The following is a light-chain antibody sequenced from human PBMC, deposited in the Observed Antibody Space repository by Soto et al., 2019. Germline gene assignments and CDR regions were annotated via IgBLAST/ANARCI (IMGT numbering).Light chain of an antibody. CDR3: QSYDTSLSGYV. Sequence: QLVLTQPPSASGAPGQRVTISCTGSSSNIGTPYDVHWYQQLPGTAPKLLIYSNNRRPSGVPDRFSGSKSGTSASLAITGLQAEDEADYYCQSYDTSLSGYVFGTGTKVTVL. CDR2: SNN. V-gene: IGLV1-40*01. CDR1: SSNIGTPYD. J-gene: IGLJ1*01.